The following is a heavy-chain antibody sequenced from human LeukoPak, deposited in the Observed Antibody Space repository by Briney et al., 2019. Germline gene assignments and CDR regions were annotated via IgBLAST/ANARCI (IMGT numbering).Heavy chain of an antibody. CDR2: INHSGST. D-gene: IGHD2-15*01. CDR1: GGSFSGYY. V-gene: IGHV4-34*01. Sequence: SETLSLTCGVYGGSFSGYYWTWIRQPPGKGLEWIGEINHSGSTNYSPSLKSRVTISVDTSKNQFSLKMYSVTAADAAVYFCARGWSSGSCHLDCWGQGTLVTVSS. CDR3: ARGWSSGSCHLDC. J-gene: IGHJ4*02.